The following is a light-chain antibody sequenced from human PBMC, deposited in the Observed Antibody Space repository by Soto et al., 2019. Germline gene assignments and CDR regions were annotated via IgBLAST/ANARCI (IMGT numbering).Light chain of an antibody. Sequence: QSALTQPASVSGSPGQSITISCTGTSSDVGSYNLVSWYQQHPGKAPKFMIYEGSKRPSGVSNRFSGSKSGNTASLTISGLQAEDEADYYCSSYAGSRTGVFGGGTKLTVL. CDR3: SSYAGSRTGV. V-gene: IGLV2-23*01. CDR1: SSDVGSYNL. J-gene: IGLJ3*02. CDR2: EGS.